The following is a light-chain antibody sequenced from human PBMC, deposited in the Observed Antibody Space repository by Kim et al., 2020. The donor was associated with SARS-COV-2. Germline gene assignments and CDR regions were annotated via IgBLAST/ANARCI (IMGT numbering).Light chain of an antibody. V-gene: IGLV2-14*03. CDR2: DVS. CDR3: SSYTISSTLYV. J-gene: IGLJ1*01. Sequence: QSITISCTGTTSDIGGYNYVSWYQQYPDKAPKLMIYDVSQRPSGVSSRFSGSKSGNTASLTISGLQAEDEADYYCSSYTISSTLYVFGTGTKVTVL. CDR1: TSDIGGYNY.